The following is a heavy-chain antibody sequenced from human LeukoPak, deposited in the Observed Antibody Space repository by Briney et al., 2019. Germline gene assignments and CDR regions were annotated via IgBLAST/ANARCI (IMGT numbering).Heavy chain of an antibody. Sequence: GGSLRLSCAASGFTFSSYAMSWVRQAPGKGLEWVSAISGSGGSTYYADSVKGRFTISRDNSKNTLYPQMNSLRAEDTAVYYCAKLVLIVAKSAADYWGQGTLVTVSS. J-gene: IGHJ4*02. CDR3: AKLVLIVAKSAADY. CDR2: ISGSGGST. CDR1: GFTFSSYA. D-gene: IGHD5-12*01. V-gene: IGHV3-23*01.